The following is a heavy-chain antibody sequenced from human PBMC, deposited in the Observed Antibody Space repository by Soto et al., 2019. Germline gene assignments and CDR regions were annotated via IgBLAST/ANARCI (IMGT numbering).Heavy chain of an antibody. CDR2: IYWDDDK. Sequence: QITLKAYGPTLVKPTQTLTLTCTFTAFSLSTSRVGVGWIRQPPGKALEWHALIYWDDDKHYSPSLKSTLTITKDTSKNQVVITITNMDPVDTATYYCAHQAHQDTAMADDASDFSGQGSMVTVSS. D-gene: IGHD5-18*01. CDR1: AFSLSTSRVG. V-gene: IGHV2-5*02. J-gene: IGHJ3*01. CDR3: AHQAHQDTAMADDASDF.